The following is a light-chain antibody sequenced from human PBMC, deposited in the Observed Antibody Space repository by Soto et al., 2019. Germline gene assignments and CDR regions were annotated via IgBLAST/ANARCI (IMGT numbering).Light chain of an antibody. CDR1: QSVSSSY. Sequence: IVLTQSPGTLSLSPGERATLSCRASQSVSSSYLAWYQQKPGQAPRLLIYGASTRATGTPARFSGSGSGTEFTLTISSLQSEDFAVYYCQQYIRWPLTFGGGTKVDI. V-gene: IGKV3-15*01. J-gene: IGKJ4*01. CDR2: GAS. CDR3: QQYIRWPLT.